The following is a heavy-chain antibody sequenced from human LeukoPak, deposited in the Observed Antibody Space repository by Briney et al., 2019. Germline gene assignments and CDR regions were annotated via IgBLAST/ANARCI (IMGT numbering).Heavy chain of an antibody. J-gene: IGHJ4*02. Sequence: GGSLRLSCAASGFAFSDSAFYWVRQASGKGLEWVGRIRGKPNTYATAYAASVKGRFTISRDDSKNTAYLRMNSLKIEDTAVYYCTRPTNDYNWNHYFGYWGQGTLVTVSS. CDR3: TRPTNDYNWNHYFGY. D-gene: IGHD1-20*01. CDR1: GFAFSDSA. V-gene: IGHV3-73*01. CDR2: IRGKPNTYAT.